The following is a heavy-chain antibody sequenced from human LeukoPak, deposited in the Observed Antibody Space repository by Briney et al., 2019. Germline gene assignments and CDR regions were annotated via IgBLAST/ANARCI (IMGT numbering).Heavy chain of an antibody. J-gene: IGHJ4*02. V-gene: IGHV3-15*01. D-gene: IGHD6-19*01. CDR3: TTEFLPGSSGFLDY. CDR1: GFTFSNAW. Sequence: GGSLRLSCAASGFTFSNAWMSWVRQAPGKGREWVGRIKSKTDGGTTDYAAPVKGRFTISRDDSKNTLYLQMNSLKTEDTAVYYCTTEFLPGSSGFLDYWGQGTLVTVSS. CDR2: IKSKTDGGTT.